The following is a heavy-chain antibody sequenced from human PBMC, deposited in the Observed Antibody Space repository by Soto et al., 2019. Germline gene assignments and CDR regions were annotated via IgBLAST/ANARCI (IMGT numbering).Heavy chain of an antibody. CDR2: IITIFGTA. Sequence: QVQLVQSGAEVKKPGSSVKVSCKASGGTFSSYAISWVRQAPGQGLEWMGGIITIFGTANYAQKFQGRVTITADESTSTAYMELSSLRAEDTAVYYCARERSGPYYYDSSVFDYWGQGTLVTVSS. CDR1: GGTFSSYA. J-gene: IGHJ4*02. CDR3: ARERSGPYYYDSSVFDY. D-gene: IGHD3-22*01. V-gene: IGHV1-69*12.